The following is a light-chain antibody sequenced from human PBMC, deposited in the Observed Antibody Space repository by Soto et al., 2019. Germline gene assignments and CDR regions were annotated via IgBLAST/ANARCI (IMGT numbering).Light chain of an antibody. J-gene: IGLJ2*01. V-gene: IGLV2-14*03. CDR2: DVS. CDR1: SSNVGGYHY. CDR3: RSYTNSGTVV. Sequence: QSALTQPASVSGSPGQSITISCTGTSSNVGGYHYVSWYQQHPGKAPKLMIYDVSNRPSGVSNRFSGSKSGNTASLTISGLQAEDEADYYCRSYTNSGTVVFGGGTKVTVL.